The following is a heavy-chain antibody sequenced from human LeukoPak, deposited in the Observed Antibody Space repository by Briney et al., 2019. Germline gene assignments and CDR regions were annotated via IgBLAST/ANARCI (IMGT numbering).Heavy chain of an antibody. D-gene: IGHD6-19*01. Sequence: GGSLRLSCAAPGFTITNYAMHWVRQAPGKGLEWVANIKQDGSEKYYVDSVKGRFTISRDNAKNSLYLQMNSLRAEDTAVYYCARDLYSSGWYSAETYYFDYWGQGTLVTVSS. V-gene: IGHV3-7*03. CDR3: ARDLYSSGWYSAETYYFDY. CDR1: GFTITNYA. J-gene: IGHJ4*02. CDR2: IKQDGSEK.